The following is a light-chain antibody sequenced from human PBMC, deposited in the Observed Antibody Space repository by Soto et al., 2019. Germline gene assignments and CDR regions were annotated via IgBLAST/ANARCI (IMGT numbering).Light chain of an antibody. CDR2: EAS. Sequence: EIRMTQSASTLSACVGDRVSVXCRASQTLGSRLVWFQQKAGRAPKPLIFEASSLERGGPSRFSGNGSGTEFTLPISGLQPDDFASYYCQQYNSYSGIFGQGTKVDIK. V-gene: IGKV1-5*01. J-gene: IGKJ1*01. CDR3: QQYNSYSGI. CDR1: QTLGSR.